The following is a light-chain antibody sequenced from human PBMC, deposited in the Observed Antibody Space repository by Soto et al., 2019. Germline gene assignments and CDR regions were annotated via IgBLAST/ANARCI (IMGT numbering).Light chain of an antibody. Sequence: DIVLTQSPGTLSLSPGERATLSCRASQSVSSNYLAWYQQKPGQAPRLLIYGASTRATGVPARFSGSGSGTDFTLTISSLEAEDFAVYYCQQRRYSLTFGGGTKVEIK. CDR3: QQRRYSLT. CDR2: GAS. CDR1: QSVSSNY. V-gene: IGKV3D-20*02. J-gene: IGKJ4*01.